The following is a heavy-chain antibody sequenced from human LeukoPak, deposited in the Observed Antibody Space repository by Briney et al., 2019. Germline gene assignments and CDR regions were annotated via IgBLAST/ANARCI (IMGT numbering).Heavy chain of an antibody. J-gene: IGHJ4*02. D-gene: IGHD3-22*01. CDR1: GFTVSSNY. Sequence: GGSLRLSCAASGFTVSSNYMSWGRQATGKGLEWVSLIYSGGSTYYADSVKGRFTISRDNSKNTLYLQMNSLRAADTAVYYCARGPYYDSSGYTLNGFDYWGQGTLVTVSS. CDR3: ARGPYYDSSGYTLNGFDY. V-gene: IGHV3-53*01. CDR2: IYSGGST.